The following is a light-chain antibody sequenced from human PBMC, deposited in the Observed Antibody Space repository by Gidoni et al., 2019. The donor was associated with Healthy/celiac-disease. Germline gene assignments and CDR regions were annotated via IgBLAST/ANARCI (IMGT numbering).Light chain of an antibody. V-gene: IGKV1-39*01. J-gene: IGKJ1*01. CDR2: AAS. Sequence: DIQMTQSPSSLSASVGDRVTITCRASQNISGYLNWYQQKQGKAPQLLISAASSLQSGVPSRFSGSGSGTDFTLTISSLQPEDFATYYCQQSSSTRWTFGQGTKVEIK. CDR1: QNISGY. CDR3: QQSSSTRWT.